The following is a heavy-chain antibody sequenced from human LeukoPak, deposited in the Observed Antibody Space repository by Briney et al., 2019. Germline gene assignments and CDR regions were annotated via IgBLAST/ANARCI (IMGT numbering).Heavy chain of an antibody. Sequence: GGSLRLSRAASGFIVSGDFMSWVRQAPGKGLEWVSVICSDGSTYYADSVKGRFTISRDNSKNTLYVQMNSLRDEDTALYYCAKDQRWESPHYLDSWGQGTLVTVSS. CDR1: GFIVSGDF. J-gene: IGHJ4*02. CDR2: ICSDGST. D-gene: IGHD1-26*01. CDR3: AKDQRWESPHYLDS. V-gene: IGHV3-53*01.